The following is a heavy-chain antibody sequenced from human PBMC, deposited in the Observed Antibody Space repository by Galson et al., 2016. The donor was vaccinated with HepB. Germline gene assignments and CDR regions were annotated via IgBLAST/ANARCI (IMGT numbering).Heavy chain of an antibody. CDR2: ISGSGGGT. J-gene: IGHJ4*02. CDR3: AKVLEHGSGDF. Sequence: SLRLSCAASGFTFSTYAMSWVRQAPGKGLAWLSVISGSGGGTKYADSVKGRFTISRDNSKNTLYLQMNSLRAEDTAIYYWAKVLEHGSGDFWDQGTLVTVSS. CDR1: GFTFSTYA. V-gene: IGHV3-23*01. D-gene: IGHD1-26*01.